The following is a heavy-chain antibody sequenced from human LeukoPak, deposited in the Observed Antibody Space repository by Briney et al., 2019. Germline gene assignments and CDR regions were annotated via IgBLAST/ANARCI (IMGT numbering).Heavy chain of an antibody. D-gene: IGHD6-19*01. J-gene: IGHJ4*02. CDR3: ARTHYDSSGWYGDY. V-gene: IGHV3-30*01. Sequence: GGSLRLSCAASGFTFSSYAMHWVRQAPGKRLDWEAVISYDGSNKYYADSVKGRFTISRDNSKNTLYLQMNSLRAEDTAVYYCARTHYDSSGWYGDYWGQGTLVTVSS. CDR1: GFTFSSYA. CDR2: ISYDGSNK.